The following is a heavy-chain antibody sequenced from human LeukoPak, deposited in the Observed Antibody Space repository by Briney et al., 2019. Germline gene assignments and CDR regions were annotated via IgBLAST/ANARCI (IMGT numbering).Heavy chain of an antibody. CDR3: ARTMIARGNNWFDP. J-gene: IGHJ5*02. D-gene: IGHD3-22*01. Sequence: ASVKVSCKASGYTFTSYGISWVRQAPGQGLEWMGWISAYNGNTNYAQKLQGRVTMTTDTSTSTAYMELRSLRSDDTAVYYCARTMIARGNNWFDPWGQGTLVTVSS. CDR2: ISAYNGNT. V-gene: IGHV1-18*01. CDR1: GYTFTSYG.